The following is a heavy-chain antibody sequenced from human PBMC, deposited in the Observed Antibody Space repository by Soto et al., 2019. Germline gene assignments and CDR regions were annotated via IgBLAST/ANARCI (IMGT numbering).Heavy chain of an antibody. D-gene: IGHD1-26*01. J-gene: IGHJ4*02. Sequence: QVQLVQSGAEVKKPGASVKVSCKASGYTFNNYGISWVRQAPGQGLEWMGWISADNGDTKYAQRFQGRVTLTTDTSTSTAYVELRSLRPDDTAVYYCARDPNVRFIVGATSYMFFFDFWGQGTLVTVSS. CDR1: GYTFNNYG. CDR2: ISADNGDT. CDR3: ARDPNVRFIVGATSYMFFFDF. V-gene: IGHV1-18*04.